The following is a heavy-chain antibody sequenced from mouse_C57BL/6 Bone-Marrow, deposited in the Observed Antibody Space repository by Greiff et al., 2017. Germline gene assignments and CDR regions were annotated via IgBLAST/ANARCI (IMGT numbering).Heavy chain of an antibody. CDR3: ASRRTGLLGY. D-gene: IGHD4-1*01. CDR1: GYTFTSYW. CDR2: IYPSDSET. V-gene: IGHV1-61*01. J-gene: IGHJ2*01. Sequence: QVQLQQPGAELVRPGSSVKLSCKASGYTFTSYWMDWVKQRPGQGLEWIGNIYPSDSETHYNQKFKDKATLTVEKSSSTAYMQLSSLTSEDSAVYYWASRRTGLLGYWGQGTTLTVSS.